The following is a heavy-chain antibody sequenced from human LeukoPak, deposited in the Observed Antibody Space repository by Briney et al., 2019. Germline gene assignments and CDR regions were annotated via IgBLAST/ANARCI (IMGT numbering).Heavy chain of an antibody. CDR1: GFTFSSYA. V-gene: IGHV3-23*01. J-gene: IGHJ4*02. Sequence: QAGGSLRLSCAASGFTFSSYAMSWVRQAPGKGLEWVSAISGSGGSTYYADSVKGRFTISRDNSKNTLYLQMNSLRAEDTAVYYCAKATGRQLAYFDYWGQGTLVTVSS. D-gene: IGHD6-13*01. CDR3: AKATGRQLAYFDY. CDR2: ISGSGGST.